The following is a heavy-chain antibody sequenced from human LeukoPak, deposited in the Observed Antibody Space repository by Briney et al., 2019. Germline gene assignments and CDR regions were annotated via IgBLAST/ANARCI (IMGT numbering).Heavy chain of an antibody. CDR3: ARSYSSSWSWSDWFDP. V-gene: IGHV3-21*01. Sequence: GGSLRLSCAASGFTFSSYSMNWVRQAPGKGLEWVSSISSSSSYIYYADSVKGRFTISRDNAKNSLYLQMNSLRAEDTAVYYCARSYSSSWSWSDWFDPWGQGTLVTVSS. D-gene: IGHD6-13*01. CDR2: ISSSSSYI. J-gene: IGHJ5*02. CDR1: GFTFSSYS.